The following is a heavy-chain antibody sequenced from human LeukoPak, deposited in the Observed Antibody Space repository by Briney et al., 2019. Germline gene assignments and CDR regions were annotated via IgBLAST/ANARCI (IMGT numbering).Heavy chain of an antibody. D-gene: IGHD6-25*01. J-gene: IGHJ4*02. CDR3: ARSYSSGFFDY. CDR1: GGFINDYY. V-gene: IGHV4-59*01. Sequence: SETLSLTCSVSGGFINDYYWSWIRQPPGKGLEWIGYIYYSGSTNYNPSLKSRVTISVDTSKNQFSLKLISVTSADTAVYYCARSYSSGFFDYWGQGTLVTVSS. CDR2: IYYSGST.